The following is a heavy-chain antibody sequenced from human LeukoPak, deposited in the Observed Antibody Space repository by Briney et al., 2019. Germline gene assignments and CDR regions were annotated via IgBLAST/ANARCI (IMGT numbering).Heavy chain of an antibody. Sequence: SETLSLTCTVSGGSISSYYWSWIRQPPGKGLEWIGYIYYSGSTNYNPSLKSRVTISVDTSKNQFSLKLSSVTAADTAVYYCARANPHVATAMSLDYWGQGTLVTVSS. CDR1: GGSISSYY. D-gene: IGHD5-18*01. J-gene: IGHJ4*02. CDR2: IYYSGST. V-gene: IGHV4-59*01. CDR3: ARANPHVATAMSLDY.